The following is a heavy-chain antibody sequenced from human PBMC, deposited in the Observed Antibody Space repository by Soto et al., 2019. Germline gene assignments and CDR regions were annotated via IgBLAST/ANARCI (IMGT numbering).Heavy chain of an antibody. J-gene: IGHJ4*02. D-gene: IGHD2-8*02. CDR2: IWYDGSDK. Sequence: QVQLVESGGSVVQPGRSLRLSCAASGFIFSTYGMHWVRQAPGKGLEWVAVIWYDGSDKYYADSVKGRFTISRDNSKNTLYLQLNSLRAEDTAVYYCARASGPFDYWGQGTLVTVSS. CDR3: ARASGPFDY. V-gene: IGHV3-33*01. CDR1: GFIFSTYG.